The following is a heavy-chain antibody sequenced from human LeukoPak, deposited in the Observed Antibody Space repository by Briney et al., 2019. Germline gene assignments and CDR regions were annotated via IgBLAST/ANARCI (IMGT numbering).Heavy chain of an antibody. CDR3: ARAPAGHYDILTKDAFDI. CDR2: IYSGGST. J-gene: IGHJ3*02. V-gene: IGHV3-53*01. Sequence: GGSLRLSCAASGFTVSSNYMSWVRQAPGKGLEWVSVIYSGGSTYYADSVKGRFTVSRDNSKNTLYLQMNSLRAEDTAVYYCARAPAGHYDILTKDAFDIWGQGTMVTVSS. D-gene: IGHD3-9*01. CDR1: GFTVSSNY.